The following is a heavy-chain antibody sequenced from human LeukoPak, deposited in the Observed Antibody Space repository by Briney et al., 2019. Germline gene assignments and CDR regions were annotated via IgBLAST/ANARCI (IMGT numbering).Heavy chain of an antibody. Sequence: SETLSLTCAVYGGSFSGYYWSWIRQPPGKGLEWIGEINHSGSTNNNPSLKSRVTISVDTSKNQFSLKLSSVTAADTAVYYCARGQRVGYCSSTSCPRGGYYYYYGMDVWGKGTTVTVSS. CDR3: ARGQRVGYCSSTSCPRGGYYYYYGMDV. CDR1: GGSFSGYY. V-gene: IGHV4-34*01. CDR2: INHSGST. D-gene: IGHD2-2*03. J-gene: IGHJ6*04.